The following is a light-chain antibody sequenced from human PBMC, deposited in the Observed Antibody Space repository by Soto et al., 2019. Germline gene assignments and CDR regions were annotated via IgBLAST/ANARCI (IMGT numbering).Light chain of an antibody. V-gene: IGLV2-14*01. Sequence: QSALTQPASVSGSPGQSITISCTGTSSDVGGYNYVSWYQQHPGKAPKLMIYEVTNRPSWVSNRFSGSKSGNTASLTISGLQAEDEADYYCSSYTRSSTHWVFGGGTKLTVL. CDR1: SSDVGGYNY. J-gene: IGLJ3*02. CDR2: EVT. CDR3: SSYTRSSTHWV.